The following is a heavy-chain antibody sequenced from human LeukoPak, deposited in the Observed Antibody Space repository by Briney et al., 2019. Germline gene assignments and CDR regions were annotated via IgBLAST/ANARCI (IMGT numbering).Heavy chain of an antibody. CDR2: IIPIFGTA. D-gene: IGHD2-15*01. Sequence: SVKVSCKASGGTFSSYAISWVRQAPGQGLEWMGGIIPIFGTANYAQKFQGRVTITADESTSTAYMELSSLRSEDTAVYYCASPPLEYCSGGSCYFYFQHWGQGTLVTVSS. CDR1: GGTFSSYA. J-gene: IGHJ1*01. CDR3: ASPPLEYCSGGSCYFYFQH. V-gene: IGHV1-69*13.